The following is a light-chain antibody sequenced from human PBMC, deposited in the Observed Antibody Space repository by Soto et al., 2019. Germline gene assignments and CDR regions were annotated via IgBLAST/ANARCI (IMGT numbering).Light chain of an antibody. V-gene: IGKV1-8*01. Sequence: ILMTHSPSSFSASAGDRVTIACRASQGISSYLAWYQQKPGKAPKLLIYAASTLQSGVPSRFSGSGSGTDFTLTISRLEPEDFTVYYCQQYGSSPNTFGRGTKLDIK. CDR1: QGISSY. CDR3: QQYGSSPNT. CDR2: AAS. J-gene: IGKJ4*01.